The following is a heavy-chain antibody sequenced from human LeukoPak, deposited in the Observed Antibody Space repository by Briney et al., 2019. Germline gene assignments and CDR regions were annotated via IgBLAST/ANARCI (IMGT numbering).Heavy chain of an antibody. CDR3: VKDLRHRSTCNCYGWFDP. CDR1: GFTFNAYA. J-gene: IGHJ5*02. D-gene: IGHD2/OR15-2a*01. Sequence: GGSLRLSCAASGFTFNAYAMSWVRQAPGKGLEWVSAISPSGDNMYYADSVKGRFIISRDNSKNTLSLQMNSLRVEDTATYYCVKDLRHRSTCNCYGWFDPWGQGTLATVSS. V-gene: IGHV3-23*01. CDR2: ISPSGDNM.